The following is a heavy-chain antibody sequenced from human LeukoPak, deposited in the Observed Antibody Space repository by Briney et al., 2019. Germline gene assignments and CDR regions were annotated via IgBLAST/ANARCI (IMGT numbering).Heavy chain of an antibody. V-gene: IGHV3-64D*06. CDR1: GFTFSDYA. J-gene: IGHJ5*02. CDR3: ATLGVTTSWFDP. CDR2: ISSNGGNT. Sequence: PGGSLRLSCSASGFTFSDYAMFWVRQAPGKGLEYVSAISSNGGNTYYADSVKGRFTISRDNSKNTLYLQMSSLRAEDTAVYYCATLGVTTSWFDPWGQGTLVTVSS. D-gene: IGHD4-17*01.